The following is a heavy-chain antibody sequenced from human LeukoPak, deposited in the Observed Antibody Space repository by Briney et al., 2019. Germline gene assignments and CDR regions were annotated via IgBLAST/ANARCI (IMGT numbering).Heavy chain of an antibody. CDR2: ISAYNGNT. CDR1: GYTFTSYG. CDR3: AGYYDFWSGYYPLDY. J-gene: IGHJ4*02. Sequence: ASVKVSCKASGYTFTSYGISWVRQAPGQGLEWMGWISAYNGNTNYAQKLQGRVTMTTDTSTSTAYMELRSLRSDDTAVYYCAGYYDFWSGYYPLDYWGQGTLVTVSS. D-gene: IGHD3-3*01. V-gene: IGHV1-18*01.